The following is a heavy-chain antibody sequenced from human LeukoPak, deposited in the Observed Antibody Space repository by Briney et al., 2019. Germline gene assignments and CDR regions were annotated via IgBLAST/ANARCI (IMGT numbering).Heavy chain of an antibody. Sequence: ASVKVSCKASGYLFIGQSLHWVRQAPGQGLEWMGWINPNSGDAKFAHQFQGRVTGSRDTSISTVYMELSSLTSDDTAVYYCLRARSGMDVWGQGTAVTVSS. J-gene: IGHJ6*02. V-gene: IGHV1-2*02. CDR1: GYLFIGQS. CDR3: LRARSGMDV. CDR2: INPNSGDA.